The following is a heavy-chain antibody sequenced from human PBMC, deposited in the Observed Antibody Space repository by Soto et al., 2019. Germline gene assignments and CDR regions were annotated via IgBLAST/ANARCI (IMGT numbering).Heavy chain of an antibody. Sequence: EVQLVESGGGLVKPGGSLRLSCAASGFTFSNAWMSWVRQAPGKGLEWVGRIKSKTDGGTTDYAAPVKGRFTISRDDSKNTLYLQMNSLKTEDTAVYYCTTAGRVMITFGGVIVSEADDAFDIWGQGTMVTVSS. CDR2: IKSKTDGGTT. D-gene: IGHD3-16*02. CDR3: TTAGRVMITFGGVIVSEADDAFDI. CDR1: GFTFSNAW. V-gene: IGHV3-15*01. J-gene: IGHJ3*02.